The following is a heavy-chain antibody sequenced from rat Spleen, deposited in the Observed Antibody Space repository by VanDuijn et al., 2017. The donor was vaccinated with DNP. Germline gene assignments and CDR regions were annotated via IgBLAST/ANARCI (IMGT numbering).Heavy chain of an antibody. J-gene: IGHJ2*01. D-gene: IGHD1-7*01. CDR1: GFTFSDYY. V-gene: IGHV5-22*01. CDR2: IRFDGATT. CDR3: ARHGSLDY. Sequence: EVQLVESGGGLVQPGRSLKLSCAASGFTFSDYYMAWVRQAPTKGLEWVAYIRFDGATTYYGNSVKGRFTISRDNAKSSLYLQMNSLRSEDMATYYCARHGSLDYWGQGVMVTVSS.